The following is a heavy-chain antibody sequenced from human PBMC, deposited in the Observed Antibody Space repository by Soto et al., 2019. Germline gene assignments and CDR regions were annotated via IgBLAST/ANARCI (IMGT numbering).Heavy chain of an antibody. CDR3: AIEYCSSTSCYSGAYYYYGMDV. J-gene: IGHJ6*02. V-gene: IGHV1-69*06. CDR1: GGTFSSYA. D-gene: IGHD2-2*01. CDR2: IIPIFGTA. Sequence: QVQLVQSGAEVKKPGSSVKVSCKASGGTFSSYAISWVRQAPGQGLEWMGGIIPIFGTANYAQKFQGRVTITADKSTSTAYMELSSLRSEDTAVYYCAIEYCSSTSCYSGAYYYYGMDVWGQGTTVTVSS.